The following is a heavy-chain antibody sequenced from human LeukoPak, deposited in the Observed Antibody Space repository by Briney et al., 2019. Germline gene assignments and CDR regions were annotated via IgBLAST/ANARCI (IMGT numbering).Heavy chain of an antibody. Sequence: ASVKVSCKASGYTFTSYDINWVRQATGQGLEWMGRTNPDSGNTNYTQRFQDRVTMTRDTSISTAYLELRSLTSEDTAAYYCAAFGDLLDYWGQGTLVAVSP. D-gene: IGHD3-10*01. CDR2: TNPDSGNT. V-gene: IGHV1-8*01. J-gene: IGHJ4*02. CDR3: AAFGDLLDY. CDR1: GYTFTSYD.